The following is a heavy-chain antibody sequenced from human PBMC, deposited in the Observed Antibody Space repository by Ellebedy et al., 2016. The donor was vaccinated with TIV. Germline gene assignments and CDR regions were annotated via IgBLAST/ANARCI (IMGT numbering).Heavy chain of an antibody. D-gene: IGHD1-1*01. CDR3: ARGPPGNNAGRHDY. CDR2: INQDGSQK. CDR1: GFTFSNYW. V-gene: IGHV3-7*01. J-gene: IGHJ4*02. Sequence: ESLKISCAASGFTFSNYWMSWVRQAPGEGLEWVANINQDGSQKNCVDSVKGRFTISRDNAKNSLYVQMNSLGAEDTAVYYCARGPPGNNAGRHDYWGQGTVVTVSS.